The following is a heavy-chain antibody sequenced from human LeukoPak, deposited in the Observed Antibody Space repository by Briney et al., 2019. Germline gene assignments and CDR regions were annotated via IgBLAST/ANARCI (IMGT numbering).Heavy chain of an antibody. D-gene: IGHD6-19*01. J-gene: IGHJ4*02. Sequence: GGSLRLSCAASGFTFSSYAMSWVRQAPGKGLEWVSLISDGGGSTYYADSVRGRFSISRGNAKNTPYLHMNSLRAEDTAVYYCAKDSSGWFDFDYWGQGTPVTVSS. V-gene: IGHV3-23*01. CDR3: AKDSSGWFDFDY. CDR1: GFTFSSYA. CDR2: ISDGGGST.